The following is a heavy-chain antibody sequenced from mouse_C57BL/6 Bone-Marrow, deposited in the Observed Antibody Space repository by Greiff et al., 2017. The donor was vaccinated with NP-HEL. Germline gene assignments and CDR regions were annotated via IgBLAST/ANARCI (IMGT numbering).Heavy chain of an antibody. V-gene: IGHV2-6-1*01. Sequence: VKLMESGPGLVAPSQSLSITCTVSGFSLTSYGVHWVRQPPGKGLEWLVVIWSDGSTTYNSALKSRLSISKDNSKSQVFLKMNSLQTDDTAMYYCAGHTLTNWGYAMDYWGQGTSVTVSS. CDR1: GFSLTSYG. CDR2: IWSDGST. D-gene: IGHD4-1*01. CDR3: AGHTLTNWGYAMDY. J-gene: IGHJ4*01.